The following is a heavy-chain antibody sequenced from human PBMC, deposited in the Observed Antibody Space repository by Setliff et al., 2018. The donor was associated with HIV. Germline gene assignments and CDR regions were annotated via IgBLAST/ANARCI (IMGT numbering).Heavy chain of an antibody. Sequence: ASETLSLTCAVFGGSFSDFYWSWIRQPPGKGLEWIGEISYSGSTVYNPSLKSRVTMSVDASKNLVSLNLNSVTAADTAVYYCAKDRYYDSSGSPFDYWGQGTLVTVSS. CDR3: AKDRYYDSSGSPFDY. CDR2: ISYSGST. J-gene: IGHJ4*02. CDR1: GGSFSDFY. V-gene: IGHV4-34*01. D-gene: IGHD3-22*01.